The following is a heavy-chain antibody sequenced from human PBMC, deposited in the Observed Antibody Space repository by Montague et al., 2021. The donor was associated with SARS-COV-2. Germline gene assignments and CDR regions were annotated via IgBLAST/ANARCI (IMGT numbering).Heavy chain of an antibody. D-gene: IGHD1-26*01. Sequence: SETLSLTCAVSGGSISSSHWWSWVRQPPGEGVGWVGDIYTGGSTNYNPPIKSRATISVDKTKNQFSLKLSSVTAADTAVYYCAREFRTYVYGRQDWYFDFWGRGTLVTVSS. CDR1: GGSISSSHW. V-gene: IGHV4-4*02. CDR3: AREFRTYVYGRQDWYFDF. CDR2: IYTGGST. J-gene: IGHJ2*01.